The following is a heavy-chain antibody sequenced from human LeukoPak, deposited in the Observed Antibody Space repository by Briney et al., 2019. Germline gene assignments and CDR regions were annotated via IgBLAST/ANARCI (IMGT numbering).Heavy chain of an antibody. CDR2: ISAYNGNT. CDR3: ARVLDYYDSKYYFDY. V-gene: IGHV1-18*01. J-gene: IGHJ4*02. Sequence: ASVKVSCKASGYTFTSYGISWVRQAPGQGLEWMGWISAYNGNTNYAQKLQGRVTMTTDTSTSTAYMELRSLRSDDTAVYYCARVLDYYDSKYYFDYWGQGTLSPSPQ. D-gene: IGHD3-22*01. CDR1: GYTFTSYG.